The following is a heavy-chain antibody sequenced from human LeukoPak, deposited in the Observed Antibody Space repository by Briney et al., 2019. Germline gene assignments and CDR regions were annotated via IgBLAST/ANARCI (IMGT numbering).Heavy chain of an antibody. J-gene: IGHJ4*02. V-gene: IGHV4-30-2*01. CDR2: IYHSGST. CDR1: GGSISSGGYS. Sequence: SQTLSLTCAVSGGSISSGGYSWSWIRQPPGKGLEWIGYIYHSGSTYYNPSLKSRVTISVDRSKNQFSLKLSSVTAADTAVYYCARSYGSGSYSYSFDYWGQGTLVTVSS. CDR3: ARSYGSGSYSYSFDY. D-gene: IGHD3-10*01.